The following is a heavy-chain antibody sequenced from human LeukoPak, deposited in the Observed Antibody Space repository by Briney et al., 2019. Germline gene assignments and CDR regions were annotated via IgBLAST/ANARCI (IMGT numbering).Heavy chain of an antibody. J-gene: IGHJ2*01. CDR2: IYYSGST. D-gene: IGHD2-15*01. Sequence: SETLSLTCTVSGGSISSYYWSRIRQPPGKGLEWIGYIYYSGSTNYNPSLKSRVTISVDTSKNQFSLKLSSVTAADTAVYYCARIGVVVVAATPNWYFDLWGRGTLVTVSS. V-gene: IGHV4-59*01. CDR3: ARIGVVVVAATPNWYFDL. CDR1: GGSISSYY.